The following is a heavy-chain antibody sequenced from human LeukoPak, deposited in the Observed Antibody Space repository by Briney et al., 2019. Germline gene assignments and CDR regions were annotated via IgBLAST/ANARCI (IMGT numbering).Heavy chain of an antibody. V-gene: IGHV3-15*01. CDR3: TTGQGYYYDGSGPIDY. D-gene: IGHD3-22*01. CDR1: GFTFSNAW. Sequence: GGSLRPSCAASGFTFSNAWMSWVRQAPGKGLEWVGRIKTKTDGGTTDYVAPVKGRFTISRDDSKNTLYLQMNSLKTEDTAVYYRTTGQGYYYDGSGPIDYWGQGTLVTVSS. CDR2: IKTKTDGGTT. J-gene: IGHJ4*02.